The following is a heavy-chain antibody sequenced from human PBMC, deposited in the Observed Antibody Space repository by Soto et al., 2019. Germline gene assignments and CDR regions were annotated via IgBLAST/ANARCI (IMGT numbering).Heavy chain of an antibody. CDR2: IKRNIDGGTT. CDR1: GFTFSNAW. D-gene: IGHD6-19*01. V-gene: IGHV3-15*01. CDR3: TTVDAVVLN. J-gene: IGHJ4*02. Sequence: ESGGGLVKPGGSLRLSCAASGFTFSNAWMSWVRQAPGGGLEWVGRIKRNIDGGTTDYAAPVKGRFAISRDDSNSILYLEMNSLRSEDIAVYYCTTVDAVVLNWGQGLLVTVSS.